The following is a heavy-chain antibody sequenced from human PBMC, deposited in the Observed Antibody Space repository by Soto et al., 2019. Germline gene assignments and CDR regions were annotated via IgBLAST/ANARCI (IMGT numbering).Heavy chain of an antibody. CDR2: MYSRGST. J-gene: IGHJ5*02. D-gene: IGHD4-17*01. CDR1: GASINAYY. CDR3: ARMHDYGDDGRWFDP. V-gene: IGHV4-59*01. Sequence: QVQLQESGPGLVKPSETLALTCTVSGASINAYYWSWIRQPPGKGLEWIGYMYSRGSTNHNPSLKSRVTMSVDTSKNQFSLKVNSVTAADTAVYYCARMHDYGDDGRWFDPWGQGTLVTVSS.